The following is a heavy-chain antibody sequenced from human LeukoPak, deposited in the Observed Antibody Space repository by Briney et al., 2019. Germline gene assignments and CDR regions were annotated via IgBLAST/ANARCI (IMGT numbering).Heavy chain of an antibody. CDR2: IIPIFGTA. CDR1: GGTFSSYA. CDR3: ARSRDGYNNNWFDP. D-gene: IGHD5-24*01. J-gene: IGHJ5*02. Sequence: ASVKVSCKASGGTFSSYAISWVRQAPGQGLEWMGGIIPIFGTASYAQKFQGRVTMTRDTSTSTVYMELSSLRSEDTAVYYCARSRDGYNNNWFDPWGQGTLVTVSS. V-gene: IGHV1-69*05.